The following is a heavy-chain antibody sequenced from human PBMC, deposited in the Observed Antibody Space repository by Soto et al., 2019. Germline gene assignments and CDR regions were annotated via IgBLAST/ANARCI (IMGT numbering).Heavy chain of an antibody. J-gene: IGHJ6*02. V-gene: IGHV6-1*01. D-gene: IGHD3-16*02. Sequence: KQSQTLSLTCAISGDSVSSNSAAWNWIRQSPSRGLEWLGRTYYRSKWYNDYAVSVKSRITINPDTSKNQFSLQLNSVTPEDTAVYYCARDVWGSYRYYYYGMDVWGQGTTVTVSS. CDR3: ARDVWGSYRYYYYGMDV. CDR1: GDSVSSNSAA. CDR2: TYYRSKWYN.